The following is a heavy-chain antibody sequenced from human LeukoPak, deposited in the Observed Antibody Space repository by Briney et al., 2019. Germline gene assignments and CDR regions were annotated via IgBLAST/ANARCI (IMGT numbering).Heavy chain of an antibody. CDR2: IKQDGSEK. Sequence: GGSLRLSCGASGFTFSSNWMSWVRQAPGKGLEWVANIKQDGSEKYYVDSVKGRFTISRDNAKNSLYLQMNSLRAEDTAVYYCAKEIYYFDYWGQGTLATVSS. V-gene: IGHV3-7*03. CDR3: AKEIYYFDY. CDR1: GFTFSSNW. J-gene: IGHJ4*02.